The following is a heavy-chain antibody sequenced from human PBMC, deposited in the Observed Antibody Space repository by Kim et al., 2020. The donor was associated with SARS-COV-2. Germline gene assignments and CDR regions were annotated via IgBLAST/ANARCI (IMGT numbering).Heavy chain of an antibody. Sequence: SVKVSCKASGGTFSSYAISWVRQAPGQGLEWMGRIIPILGIANYAQKFQGRVTITADKSTSTAYMELSSLRSEDTAVYYCAREPRRGMVRGGPQAAAESMDVWGQGTTVTVSS. V-gene: IGHV1-69*04. D-gene: IGHD3-10*01. CDR2: IIPILGIA. CDR3: AREPRRGMVRGGPQAAAESMDV. CDR1: GGTFSSYA. J-gene: IGHJ6*02.